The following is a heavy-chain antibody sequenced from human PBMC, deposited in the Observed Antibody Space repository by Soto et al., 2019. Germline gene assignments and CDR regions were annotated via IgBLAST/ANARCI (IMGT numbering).Heavy chain of an antibody. CDR3: AGGPEDSGVPRWDY. CDR2: INLRGGTT. CDR1: GYNFNQYY. Sequence: QVQLMQSGAEVRKPGASVRLSCETSGYNFNQYYSHWVRQAPGQGLEWMGIINLRGGTTEYAHKFRGRVTVTGDTSTKTAYMELRSLSSEETAMYFCAGGPEDSGVPRWDYWGQGTLVTVSS. J-gene: IGHJ4*02. V-gene: IGHV1-46*02. D-gene: IGHD6-19*01.